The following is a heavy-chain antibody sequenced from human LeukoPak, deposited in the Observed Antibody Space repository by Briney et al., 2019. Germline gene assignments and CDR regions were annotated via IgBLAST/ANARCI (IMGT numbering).Heavy chain of an antibody. CDR1: GFTFSSYA. V-gene: IGHV3-23*01. CDR3: AKDAIYSSGWYGGSAFDI. D-gene: IGHD6-19*01. CDR2: ISGSGGST. J-gene: IGHJ3*02. Sequence: PGGSLRLSCAASGFTFSSYAMGWVRQAPGKGLEWVSAISGSGGSTYYADSVKGRFTISRDNSKNTLYLQMNSLRAEDTAVYYCAKDAIYSSGWYGGSAFDIWGQGTMVTVSS.